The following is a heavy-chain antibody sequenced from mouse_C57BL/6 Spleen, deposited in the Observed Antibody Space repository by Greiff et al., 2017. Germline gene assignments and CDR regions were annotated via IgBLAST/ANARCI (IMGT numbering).Heavy chain of an antibody. CDR3: ARPATGLYYFDY. Sequence: QVQLQQPGAELVRPGSSVKLSCKASGYTFTSYWMHWVKQRPIQGLEWIGNIDPSDSETHYNQKFKDKATLPVDKSYSTAYMQLSSLTSEDSAVYYCARPATGLYYFDYWGQGTTLTVSS. J-gene: IGHJ2*01. V-gene: IGHV1-52*01. D-gene: IGHD4-1*02. CDR2: IDPSDSET. CDR1: GYTFTSYW.